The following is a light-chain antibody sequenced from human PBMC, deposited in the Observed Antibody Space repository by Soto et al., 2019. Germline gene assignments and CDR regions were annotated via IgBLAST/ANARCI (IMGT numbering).Light chain of an antibody. CDR3: QQYNNWPQT. CDR2: DAS. V-gene: IGKV3-15*01. CDR1: QNIFSN. Sequence: EVVLTQSPDTVSVSPGERVTLSCRASQNIFSNYLAWYQQKPGQAPRLLIYDASTRATGIPARFSGSGSGTDFTLTISGLQSEDFAVYYCQQYNNWPQTFGQGTKVDI. J-gene: IGKJ1*01.